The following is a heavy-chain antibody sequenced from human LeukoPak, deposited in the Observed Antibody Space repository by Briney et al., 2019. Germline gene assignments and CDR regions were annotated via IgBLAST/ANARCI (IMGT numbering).Heavy chain of an antibody. CDR1: GYTFTGYY. D-gene: IGHD2-15*01. V-gene: IGHV1-2*04. CDR3: AREAATGGTTEYFDY. J-gene: IGHJ4*02. Sequence: ASVKVSCKASGYTFTGYYMHWVRQAPGQGLEWMGWINPNSGGTNYAQKFQGWVTMTRDTSISTAYMELSRLRSDDTAVYYCAREAATGGTTEYFDYWGQGTLVTVSS. CDR2: INPNSGGT.